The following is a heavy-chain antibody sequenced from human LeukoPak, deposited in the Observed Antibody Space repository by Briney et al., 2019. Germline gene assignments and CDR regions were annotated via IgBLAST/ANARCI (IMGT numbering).Heavy chain of an antibody. CDR3: AGDRERYCSGGSCYFDY. J-gene: IGHJ4*02. D-gene: IGHD2-15*01. CDR1: GFTFSSYG. Sequence: GGSLRLSCAASGFTFSSYGMHWVRQAPGKGLEWVAVIWYDGSNKYYADSVKGRFTISRDNSKNTLYLQMNSLRAEDTAVYYCAGDRERYCSGGSCYFDYWGQGTLVTVSS. V-gene: IGHV3-33*01. CDR2: IWYDGSNK.